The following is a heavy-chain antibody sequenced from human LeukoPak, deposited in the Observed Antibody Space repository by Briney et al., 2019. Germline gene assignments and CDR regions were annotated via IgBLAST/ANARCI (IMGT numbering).Heavy chain of an antibody. V-gene: IGHV4-61*02. J-gene: IGHJ4*02. CDR1: GGSISSGSYY. CDR2: IYTSGST. D-gene: IGHD1-1*01. CDR3: ARVVERPYYFDY. Sequence: PSETLSLTCTVSGGSISSGSYYWSWIRQPAGKGLEWIGRIYTSGSTNYNPSLKSRVTISVDTSMNQFSLKLSSVTAADTAVYYCARVVERPYYFDYWGQGTLVTVSS.